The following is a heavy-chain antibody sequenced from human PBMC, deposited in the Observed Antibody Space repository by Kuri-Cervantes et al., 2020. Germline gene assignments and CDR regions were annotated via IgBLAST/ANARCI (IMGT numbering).Heavy chain of an antibody. CDR2: IKQDGSEK. CDR3: ARVGSDFWSISDY. V-gene: IGHV3-7*01. Sequence: GESLKISCAASGFTFSNYCMSWVRQAPGKGLEWVAKIKQDGSEKYYVDSVKGRFTISRDNAKNSLYLQMNSLRAEDTAVYYCARVGSDFWSISDYWGQGTLVTVSS. D-gene: IGHD3-3*01. J-gene: IGHJ4*02. CDR1: GFTFSNYC.